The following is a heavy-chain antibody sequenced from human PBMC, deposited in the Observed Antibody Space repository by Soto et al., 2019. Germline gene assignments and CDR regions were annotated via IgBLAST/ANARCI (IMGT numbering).Heavy chain of an antibody. V-gene: IGHV1-2*02. CDR1: GYTFTGRY. Sequence: GASVKVSCKASGYTFTGRYMHWVRQAPGQGLEWMGWINPNSGGTNYAQKFQGRVTMTRETSISTAYMELSRLSSDDTAVYYCARECFDWGRDAFDIWGQGTMVTVSS. D-gene: IGHD3-9*01. CDR2: INPNSGGT. J-gene: IGHJ3*02. CDR3: ARECFDWGRDAFDI.